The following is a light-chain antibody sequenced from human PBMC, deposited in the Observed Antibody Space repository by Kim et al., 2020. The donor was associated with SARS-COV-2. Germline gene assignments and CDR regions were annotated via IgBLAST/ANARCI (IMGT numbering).Light chain of an antibody. CDR1: QDITNS. CDR2: DTS. CDR3: QHYDNVPSIT. V-gene: IGKV1-33*01. J-gene: IGKJ5*01. Sequence: DIQMTQSPSSLSASVGDRVTITCQASQDITNSLNWYQHKAGKAPRLLIYDTSTLEAGVPSRFSGSGSGTDFTFSISSLQPEDVATYYCQHYDNVPSITLGQGTRLEIK.